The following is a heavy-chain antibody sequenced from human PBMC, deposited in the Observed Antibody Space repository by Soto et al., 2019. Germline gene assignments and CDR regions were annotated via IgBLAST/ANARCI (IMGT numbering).Heavy chain of an antibody. D-gene: IGHD6-13*01. V-gene: IGHV3-23*01. Sequence: GGSLRLSCAASGFPFSSYAMSWVRQAPGKGLEWVSAISGSGGSTYYADSVKGRFTISRDNSKNTLYLQMNSLRAEDTAVYYCAKGSWAAAGTEWFDPWGQGTLVTVSS. J-gene: IGHJ5*02. CDR1: GFPFSSYA. CDR3: AKGSWAAAGTEWFDP. CDR2: ISGSGGST.